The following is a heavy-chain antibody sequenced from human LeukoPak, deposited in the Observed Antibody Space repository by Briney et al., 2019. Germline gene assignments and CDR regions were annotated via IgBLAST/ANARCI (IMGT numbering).Heavy chain of an antibody. CDR2: IYYSGST. CDR1: GGSISSYY. J-gene: IGHJ5*02. V-gene: IGHV4-59*01. Sequence: SETLSLTCTVSGGSISSYYWSWIRQPPGKGLEWIGYIYYSGSTNYNPSLKSRVTISVDTSKNQFSLKLSSVTAADTAVYYCARGKVAAAGTGYFDPWGQGTLVTVSS. CDR3: ARGKVAAAGTGYFDP. D-gene: IGHD6-13*01.